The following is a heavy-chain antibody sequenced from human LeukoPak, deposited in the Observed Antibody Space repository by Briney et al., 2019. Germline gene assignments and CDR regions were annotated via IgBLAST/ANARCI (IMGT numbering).Heavy chain of an antibody. D-gene: IGHD5-18*01. Sequence: ASVKVSCKASGYTFTSYAMNWVRQAPGQGLEWMGWINTNTGNPTYDQGFTGRFVFSLDTSVSTAYLQISSLKAEDTAVYYCASVEYSYGQDYYMDVWGKGTTVTVSS. CDR2: INTNTGNP. CDR1: GYTFTSYA. CDR3: ASVEYSYGQDYYMDV. J-gene: IGHJ6*03. V-gene: IGHV7-4-1*02.